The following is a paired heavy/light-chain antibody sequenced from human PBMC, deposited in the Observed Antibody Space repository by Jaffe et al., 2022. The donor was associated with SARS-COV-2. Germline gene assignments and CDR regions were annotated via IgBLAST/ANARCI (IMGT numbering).Light chain of an antibody. Sequence: DIQMTQSPSTLSASVGDRVTITCRASQSISTWLAWYQQKPGKAPKLLIDKASSLESGVPSRFSGSGSGTEFTLTISSLQPDDFATYYCQQYNSYRTFGQGTKVEVK. CDR1: QSISTW. CDR2: KAS. CDR3: QQYNSYRT. J-gene: IGKJ1*01. V-gene: IGKV1-5*03.
Heavy chain of an antibody. CDR2: ISSSSRTT. V-gene: IGHV3-48*02. CDR3: ARDKGGETDFDY. D-gene: IGHD3-16*01. J-gene: IGHJ4*02. Sequence: EVQLVESGGGLVQPGGSLRLSCAASGFTFSTYGMNWVRQAPGKGLEWVSYISSSSRTTYDADSVRGRFTISRDNAKNSLYLQMNSLRDEDTAVYYCARDKGGETDFDYWGQGTLVTVSS. CDR1: GFTFSTYG.